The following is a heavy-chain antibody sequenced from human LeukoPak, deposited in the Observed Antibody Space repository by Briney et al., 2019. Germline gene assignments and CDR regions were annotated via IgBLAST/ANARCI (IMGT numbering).Heavy chain of an antibody. CDR3: ARGNRVWFGDLSYYYYMDV. CDR2: IYSGGST. V-gene: IGHV3-53*01. Sequence: PGGSLRLSCAASGLTVSSNYMSWVRQAPGKGLEWVSVIYSGGSTYYADSVKGRFTISRDNSKNTLYLQMNSLRAEDTAVYYCARGNRVWFGDLSYYYYMDVWGKGTTVTVSS. D-gene: IGHD3-10*01. CDR1: GLTVSSNY. J-gene: IGHJ6*03.